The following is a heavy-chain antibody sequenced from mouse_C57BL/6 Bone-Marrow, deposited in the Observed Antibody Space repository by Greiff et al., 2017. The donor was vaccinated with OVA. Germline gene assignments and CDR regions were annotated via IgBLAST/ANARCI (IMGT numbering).Heavy chain of an antibody. V-gene: IGHV1-55*01. CDR3: ARDGYYVDYAMDY. CDR1: GYTFPSYW. CDR2: IYPGSGST. J-gene: IGHJ4*01. Sequence: QVQLQQPGAELVKPGASVKMSCKASGYTFPSYWITWVKQRPGQGLEWIGDIYPGSGSTNYNEKFKSKATLTVDTSSSTAYMQLSSLTSEDSAVYYCARDGYYVDYAMDYWGQGTSVTVSS. D-gene: IGHD2-3*01.